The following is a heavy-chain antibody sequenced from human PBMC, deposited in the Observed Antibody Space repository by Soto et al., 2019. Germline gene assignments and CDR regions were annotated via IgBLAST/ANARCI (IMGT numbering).Heavy chain of an antibody. CDR3: ARGTDGYNKKRLDY. CDR1: GGSFSGYY. V-gene: IGHV4-34*01. Sequence: SETLSLTCAVHGGSFSGYYWSWIRHPPGKGLEWTGEINHSGSTHYSPSLKSRVTISVDTSKNQFSLKLSSGTAAETAVYYCARGTDGYNKKRLDYWGQATLVTVSS. CDR2: INHSGST. J-gene: IGHJ4*02. D-gene: IGHD5-12*01.